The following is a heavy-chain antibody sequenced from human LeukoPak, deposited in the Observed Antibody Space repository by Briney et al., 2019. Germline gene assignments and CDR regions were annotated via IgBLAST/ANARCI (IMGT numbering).Heavy chain of an antibody. CDR3: AKDRWGTMVRGVIFDY. D-gene: IGHD3-10*01. V-gene: IGHV3-23*01. Sequence: GGSLRLSCAASGFTFSSYGMSWVRQAPGKGLEWVSAISGSGGSTYYADSVKGRFTISRDNSKNTLYLQMNSLRAEDTAVYYCAKDRWGTMVRGVIFDYWGQGTLVTVSS. J-gene: IGHJ4*02. CDR1: GFTFSSYG. CDR2: ISGSGGST.